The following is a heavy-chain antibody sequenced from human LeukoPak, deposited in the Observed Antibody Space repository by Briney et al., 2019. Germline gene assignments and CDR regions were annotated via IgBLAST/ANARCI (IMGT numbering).Heavy chain of an antibody. V-gene: IGHV3-30*18. D-gene: IGHD6-19*01. CDR2: ISYDGSNK. CDR1: GFTFSSYG. CDR3: AKVVQWLDPNFDY. J-gene: IGHJ4*02. Sequence: AGGSLRLSCAASGFTFSSYGMHWVRQAPGKGLEWVAVISYDGSNKYYADSLKGRFTISRDNSKNTLYLQMNSLSTEDTAVYYCAKVVQWLDPNFDYWGQGTLVTVSS.